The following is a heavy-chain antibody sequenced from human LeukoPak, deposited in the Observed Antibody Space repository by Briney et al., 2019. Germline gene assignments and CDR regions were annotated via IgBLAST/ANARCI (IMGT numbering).Heavy chain of an antibody. CDR2: ITGSGGRT. CDR3: AKDPYGSGSPNPKGSRWFGG. J-gene: IGHJ5*02. CDR1: GFTFSSYA. Sequence: PGGSLRLSCAASGFTFSSYAMSWVRQAPGKGLEWVSVITGSGGRTYYADSVKGRFTISRDNSKNTLYLQMNSLRAEDTAVYYCAKDPYGSGSPNPKGSRWFGGWGQGTLVTVSS. D-gene: IGHD3-10*01. V-gene: IGHV3-23*01.